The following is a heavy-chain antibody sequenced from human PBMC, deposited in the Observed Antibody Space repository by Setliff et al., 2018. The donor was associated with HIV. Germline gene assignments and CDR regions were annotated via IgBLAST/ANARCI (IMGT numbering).Heavy chain of an antibody. CDR2: IHPSDSNA. CDR1: GYTFTTNW. Sequence: GESLKISCKGSGYTFTTNWIGWVRQMPGKGLEWMGIIHPSDSNATYSPSFQGQVTISADKSIATAYLQLTSLKASDTAMYFCARLPYYVSGGVFDHWGKGTLVTVS. J-gene: IGHJ4*02. V-gene: IGHV5-51*01. CDR3: ARLPYYVSGGVFDH. D-gene: IGHD3-10*01.